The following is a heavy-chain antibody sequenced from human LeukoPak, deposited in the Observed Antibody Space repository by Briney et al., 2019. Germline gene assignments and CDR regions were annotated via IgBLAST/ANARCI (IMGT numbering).Heavy chain of an antibody. CDR1: GFTFSSYD. Sequence: GGSLRLSCAASGFTFSSYDMHWVRQATGKGLEWVSAIGTAGDTYYPGSVKGRFTISRENAKNSLYLQMNSLRAGDTAVYYCARETILGAFDIWGQGTMVTVSS. D-gene: IGHD2-2*02. J-gene: IGHJ3*02. CDR2: IGTAGDT. CDR3: ARETILGAFDI. V-gene: IGHV3-13*01.